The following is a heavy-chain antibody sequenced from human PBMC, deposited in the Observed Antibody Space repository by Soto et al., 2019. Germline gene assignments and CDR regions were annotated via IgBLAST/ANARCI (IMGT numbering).Heavy chain of an antibody. CDR3: ARSEYYYDSSGYYYDY. D-gene: IGHD3-22*01. J-gene: IGHJ4*02. CDR1: GFTFSSYE. V-gene: IGHV3-48*03. Sequence: GGSLRLSCAASGFTFSSYEMNWVRQAPGKGLEWVSYISSSGSTIYYADSVKGRFTISRDNAKNSLYLQMNSLRAEDTAVYYCARSEYYYDSSGYYYDYWGQGTLVTVSS. CDR2: ISSSGSTI.